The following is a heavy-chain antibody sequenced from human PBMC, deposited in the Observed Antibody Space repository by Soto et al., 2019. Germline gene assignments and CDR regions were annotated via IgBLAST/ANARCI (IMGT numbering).Heavy chain of an antibody. D-gene: IGHD3-16*01. CDR1: GFTFNNYA. V-gene: IGHV3-23*01. CDR3: PGVAFSMFGGTNNGLDP. J-gene: IGHJ5*02. Sequence: EVQLLESGGGLIQPGGSLRLSCAASGFTFNNYAMSWVRQAPGKGLEWVSAISGNGISTYYADSVRGRFTISRDNSENTLFRQWNRLKAEDTAYYNFPGVAFSMFGGTNNGLDPGGKGTWSPSPQ. CDR2: ISGNGIST.